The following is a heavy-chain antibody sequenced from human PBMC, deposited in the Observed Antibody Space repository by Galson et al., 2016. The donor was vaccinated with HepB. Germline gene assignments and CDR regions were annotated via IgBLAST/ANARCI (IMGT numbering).Heavy chain of an antibody. V-gene: IGHV1-8*01. Sequence: SVKVSCKGSGYTFTSYEINWVRQATGQGLEWMGWMNPNSGNTGYAQRFQGRVTMTRNTSISTAYMELSSLRSEDTAVYYCARVDGLWSGTPYYWYFDLWGRGTLVTVSA. CDR3: ARVDGLWSGTPYYWYFDL. J-gene: IGHJ2*01. D-gene: IGHD3-3*01. CDR2: MNPNSGNT. CDR1: GYTFTSYE.